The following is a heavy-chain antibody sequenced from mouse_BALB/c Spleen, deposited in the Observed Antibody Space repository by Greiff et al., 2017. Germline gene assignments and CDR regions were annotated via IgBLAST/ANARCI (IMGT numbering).Heavy chain of an antibody. Sequence: VQLQQSGAELVRPGSSVKISCKASGYAFSSYWMNWVKQRPGQGLEWIGQIYPGDGDTNYNGKFKGKATLTADKSSSTAYMQLSSLTSEDSAVYFCARTRYYGFDYWGQGTTLTVSS. CDR2: IYPGDGDT. CDR1: GYAFSSYW. D-gene: IGHD1-1*01. V-gene: IGHV1-80*01. CDR3: ARTRYYGFDY. J-gene: IGHJ2*01.